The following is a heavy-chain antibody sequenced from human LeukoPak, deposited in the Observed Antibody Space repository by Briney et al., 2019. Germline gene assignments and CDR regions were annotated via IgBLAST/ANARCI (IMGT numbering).Heavy chain of an antibody. D-gene: IGHD3-10*01. V-gene: IGHV3-48*03. CDR2: ISSSGSTI. CDR1: GFTFSSYE. J-gene: IGHJ4*02. CDR3: ARVRGVIAEFDY. Sequence: PGGTLRLSCAASGFTFSSYEINSVRQAPGKGLEGVSYISSSGSTISSADSVKGRFTISREKANNSLYMQMHSLRAEDTAVYYCARVRGVIAEFDYWGQGTLVTVSS.